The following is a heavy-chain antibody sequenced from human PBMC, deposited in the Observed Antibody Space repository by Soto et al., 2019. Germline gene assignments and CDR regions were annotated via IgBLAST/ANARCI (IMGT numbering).Heavy chain of an antibody. J-gene: IGHJ4*02. D-gene: IGHD6-19*01. CDR3: VRARQWLAFDS. CDR2: MFDSGTT. CDR1: GGSVTPTY. Sequence: SETLSLTCTVSGGSVTPTYWGWIRQPPGKGLEWIGNMFDSGTTNYNPSLESRVSISIDTAKNQFSLELTSVTAADTAVYYCVRARQWLAFDSWGQGTLVTVSS. V-gene: IGHV4-59*02.